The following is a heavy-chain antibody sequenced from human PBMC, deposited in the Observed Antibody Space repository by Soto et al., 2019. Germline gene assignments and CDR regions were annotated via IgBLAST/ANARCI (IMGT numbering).Heavy chain of an antibody. D-gene: IGHD3-3*01. Sequence: SVKVSCKASGGTFSSYALSWVRQAPGHGLEWMGGIIPIFGTANYAQRFQGRVTITADKSTSTAYMELSSLRSEDTAVYYCARGYYDSWSANNWFDPWGQGTLVTVSS. V-gene: IGHV1-69*06. CDR2: IIPIFGTA. CDR1: GGTFSSYA. CDR3: ARGYYDSWSANNWFDP. J-gene: IGHJ5*02.